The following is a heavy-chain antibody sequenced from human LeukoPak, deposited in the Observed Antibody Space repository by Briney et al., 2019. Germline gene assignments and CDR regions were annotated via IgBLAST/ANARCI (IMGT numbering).Heavy chain of an antibody. D-gene: IGHD3-22*01. CDR3: AKGSNPRDYYDSSGYYYLDAFDI. V-gene: IGHV3-30*18. CDR2: ISYDGSNK. Sequence: GGSLRLSCAASGFTFSSYGMHWVRQAPGKGLEWVAVISYDGSNKYYADSVKGRFTISRDNSKNTLYLQMNSLRAEDTAVYYCAKGSNPRDYYDSSGYYYLDAFDIWGQGTMVTVSS. CDR1: GFTFSSYG. J-gene: IGHJ3*02.